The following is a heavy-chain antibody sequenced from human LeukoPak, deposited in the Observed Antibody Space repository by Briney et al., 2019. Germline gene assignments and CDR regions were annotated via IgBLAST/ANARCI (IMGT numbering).Heavy chain of an antibody. D-gene: IGHD4-17*01. V-gene: IGHV4-34*01. Sequence: SETLSLTCAVSGGSFSGYYWTWIRQPPGKGLEWIGEINHSGSANYNPSLKSRVTISLDTSKNQFSLNLSSVTAADTAVYYCARGQGTVTTHWGQGALVTVSS. J-gene: IGHJ4*02. CDR2: INHSGSA. CDR3: ARGQGTVTTH. CDR1: GGSFSGYY.